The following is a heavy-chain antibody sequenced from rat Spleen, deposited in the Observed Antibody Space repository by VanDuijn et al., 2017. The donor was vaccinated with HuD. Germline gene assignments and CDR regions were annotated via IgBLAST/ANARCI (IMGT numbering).Heavy chain of an antibody. CDR2: ISHDGSST. CDR1: GFTFSDYY. D-gene: IGHD1-11*01. Sequence: EVQLVESDGGLVQPGMSLKLSCAASGFTFSDYYMAWGRQAPTKGLEWVATISHDGSSTYYRDSVKGRFTISRDTAKSILYLQMVSLWAEDTVTYYCARQWYGGYEDWFAYWGQGTRVTVSS. J-gene: IGHJ3*01. V-gene: IGHV5-29*01. CDR3: ARQWYGGYEDWFAY.